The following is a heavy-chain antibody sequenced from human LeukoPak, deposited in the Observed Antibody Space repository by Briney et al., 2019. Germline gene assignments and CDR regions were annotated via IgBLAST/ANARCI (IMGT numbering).Heavy chain of an antibody. Sequence: ASVKVFCKASGYTFTTYGITWVRQAPGQGLEWMGWISAYNGNTNYAQKLQGRVTMTTDTSTTTAYMELRSLRSDDTAVYYCARAGIWNYDFDYWGQGTLVTVSS. CDR2: ISAYNGNT. V-gene: IGHV1-18*01. CDR1: GYTFTTYG. CDR3: ARAGIWNYDFDY. D-gene: IGHD1-7*01. J-gene: IGHJ4*02.